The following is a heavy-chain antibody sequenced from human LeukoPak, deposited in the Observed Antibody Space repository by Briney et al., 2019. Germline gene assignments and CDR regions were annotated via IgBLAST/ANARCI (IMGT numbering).Heavy chain of an antibody. CDR1: GFTFSTYG. D-gene: IGHD3-22*01. J-gene: IGHJ4*02. V-gene: IGHV3-33*01. Sequence: GGSLRLSCEASGFTFSTYGMHWVRKAPGKGLEWVAFIWYDGSNKDYADSVKGRFTISRDNSKNTLYLQMNSLRAEDTAVYYCARHYKYDSSGLGGFDYWGQGTLVTVSS. CDR3: ARHYKYDSSGLGGFDY. CDR2: IWYDGSNK.